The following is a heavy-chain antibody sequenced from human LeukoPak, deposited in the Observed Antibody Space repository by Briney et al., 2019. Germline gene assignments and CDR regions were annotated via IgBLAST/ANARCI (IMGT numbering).Heavy chain of an antibody. Sequence: GGSLRLSCAASGFTFSDYSMNWVSQAPGKGLEWVSFISGRGSYIYYVESVKGRSTISRDNAKNSVYLEMHRLRAEDTAVYYCAAYDSSGYVDYWGQGTLVTVSS. CDR1: GFTFSDYS. CDR3: AAYDSSGYVDY. J-gene: IGHJ4*02. CDR2: ISGRGSYI. V-gene: IGHV3-21*01. D-gene: IGHD3-22*01.